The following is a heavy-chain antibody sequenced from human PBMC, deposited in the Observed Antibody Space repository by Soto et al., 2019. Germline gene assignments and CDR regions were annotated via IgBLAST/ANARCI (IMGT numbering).Heavy chain of an antibody. CDR2: IKQDGSEK. CDR3: ARNRSSQWKDAFDM. D-gene: IGHD6-19*01. Sequence: PGGSLRLSCAASGFTFSGYWMSWVRQAPGKGLERVANIKQDGSEKYYVDSVKGRFTISRDNAKNSLYLQMNSLSAEDSAVYYCARNRSSQWKDAFDMWGQGTMVTVTS. V-gene: IGHV3-7*03. J-gene: IGHJ3*02. CDR1: GFTFSGYW.